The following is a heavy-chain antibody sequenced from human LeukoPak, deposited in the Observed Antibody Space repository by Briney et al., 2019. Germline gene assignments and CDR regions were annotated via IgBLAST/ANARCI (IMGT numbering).Heavy chain of an antibody. CDR3: ARDRSQRAYSYGPDGE. Sequence: PGGSLRLSCAASGFTVSSYAIRWVRQAPGKGLEWVAVISYDGSNKYYADSVKGRFTISRDNSKNTLYLQINSLRGEDTAVYYCARDRSQRAYSYGPDGEWGQGTLVTVSS. CDR1: GFTVSSYA. V-gene: IGHV3-30*01. CDR2: ISYDGSNK. D-gene: IGHD5-18*01. J-gene: IGHJ4*02.